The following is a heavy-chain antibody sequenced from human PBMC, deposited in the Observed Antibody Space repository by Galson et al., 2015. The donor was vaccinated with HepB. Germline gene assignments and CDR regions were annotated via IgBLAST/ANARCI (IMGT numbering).Heavy chain of an antibody. V-gene: IGHV4-31*03. J-gene: IGHJ5*02. CDR1: GGPISSGGYY. D-gene: IGHD5-18*01. CDR3: ARESLGGYGLNWFGP. Sequence: TLSLTCTVSGGPISSGGYYWSWIRQHPGKGLEWIGYIYYSGSTNYNPSLKSRVTISVDTSKSQFSLKLSSVTAADTAVYYCARESLGGYGLNWFGPWGQGTLVTVSS. CDR2: IYYSGST.